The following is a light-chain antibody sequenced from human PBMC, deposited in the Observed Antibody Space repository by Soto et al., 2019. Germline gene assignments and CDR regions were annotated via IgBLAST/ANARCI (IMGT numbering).Light chain of an antibody. J-gene: IGKJ5*01. V-gene: IGKV3-20*01. Sequence: EIVLTQSPGTLSLALGERATLSCRASQSVSSSYLAWYQQKPGQATRLLIYGPSTRATGISDRFSGRGSGTDFTLTISRLEPDDLAVYYCHHYGTLVAFGQGTRLEIK. CDR3: HHYGTLVA. CDR2: GPS. CDR1: QSVSSSY.